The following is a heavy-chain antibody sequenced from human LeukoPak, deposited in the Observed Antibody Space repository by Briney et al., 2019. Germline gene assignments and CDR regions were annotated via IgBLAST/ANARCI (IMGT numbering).Heavy chain of an antibody. CDR1: GGTFSSYA. D-gene: IGHD1-26*01. CDR2: ISAYNGNT. Sequence: ASVKVSCKASGGTFSSYAISWVRQAPGQGLEWMGWISAYNGNTNYAQKLQGRVTMTTDTSTSTAYMELRSLRSDDTAVYYCARDSDRKIVGATTYFDYWGQGTLVTVSS. CDR3: ARDSDRKIVGATTYFDY. V-gene: IGHV1-18*01. J-gene: IGHJ4*02.